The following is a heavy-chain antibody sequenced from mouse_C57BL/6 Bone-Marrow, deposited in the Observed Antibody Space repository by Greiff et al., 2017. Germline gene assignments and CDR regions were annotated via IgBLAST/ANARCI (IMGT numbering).Heavy chain of an antibody. CDR2: ISRGGSTS. CDR1: GFTFSDYG. J-gene: IGHJ1*03. V-gene: IGHV5-17*01. D-gene: IGHD1-1*01. CDR3: ARGGLDYYGNPRWYFDV. Sequence: EVKLMESGGGLVKPGGSLKLSCAASGFTFSDYGMHWVRQAPEKGLEWVAYISRGGSTSYYADTVKGRFTISRDNAKNTLYLQLNRLRSEDTAMYDGARGGLDYYGNPRWYFDVWGTGTAITVTA.